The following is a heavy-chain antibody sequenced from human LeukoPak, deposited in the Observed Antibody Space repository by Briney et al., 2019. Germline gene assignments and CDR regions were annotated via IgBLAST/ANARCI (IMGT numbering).Heavy chain of an antibody. CDR2: IRGKANSYAT. V-gene: IGHV3-73*01. CDR1: GFTFSGSA. J-gene: IGHJ4*02. Sequence: PGGSLRLSCAASGFTFSGSAMHWVRQASGKGLEWVGRIRGKANSYATAYAASVKGRFTISRDDSKNTAYLQMNSLKTEDTAVYYCFCSSTSCYYWGQGTLVTVSS. D-gene: IGHD2-2*01. CDR3: FCSSTSCYY.